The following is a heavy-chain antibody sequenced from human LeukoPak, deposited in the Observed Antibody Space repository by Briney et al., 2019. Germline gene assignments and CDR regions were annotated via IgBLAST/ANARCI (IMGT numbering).Heavy chain of an antibody. V-gene: IGHV3-74*01. CDR2: INTDGSST. J-gene: IGHJ4*02. D-gene: IGHD2-15*01. Sequence: GGSLRLSCAASGFTFTRYWMHWVRQAPGKGLVWVSHINTDGSSTTYADSVKGRFTISRDNAKNSLYLQMNSLRAEDTAVYYCARDSGVVAAITSYFDYWGQGTLVTVSS. CDR1: GFTFTRYW. CDR3: ARDSGVVAAITSYFDY.